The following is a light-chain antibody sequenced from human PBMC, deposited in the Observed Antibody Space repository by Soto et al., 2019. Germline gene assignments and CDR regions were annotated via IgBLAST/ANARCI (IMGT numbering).Light chain of an antibody. CDR1: QSNSSY. Sequence: DIQMTQSPSSLSASVGDRVTITCRASQSNSSYLNWYQQKPGKAPKLLIYAASSLQSGVPSRYSGSGTGTDFTLNISNLQPEDFATYYCQQSYSTPHTFGPGTKVHV. V-gene: IGKV1-39*01. CDR3: QQSYSTPHT. CDR2: AAS. J-gene: IGKJ3*01.